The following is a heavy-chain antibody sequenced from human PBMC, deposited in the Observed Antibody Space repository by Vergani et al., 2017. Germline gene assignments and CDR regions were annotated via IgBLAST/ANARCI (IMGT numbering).Heavy chain of an antibody. CDR2: SRSKANSYAT. D-gene: IGHD4-23*01. V-gene: IGHV3-73*02. CDR1: GFTFSGSA. CDR3: TRGGNSGYYYGMDV. J-gene: IGHJ6*02. Sequence: EVQLVESGGGLVQPGGSLKLSCAASGFTFSGSAMHWVRQASGKGLEWVGRSRSKANSYATAYAASVKGRFTISRDDSKNTAYLQMNSLKTEDTAMYYCTRGGNSGYYYGMDVWGQGTTVTVSS.